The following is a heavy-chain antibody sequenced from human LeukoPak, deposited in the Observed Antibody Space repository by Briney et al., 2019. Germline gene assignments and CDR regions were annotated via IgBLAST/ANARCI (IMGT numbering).Heavy chain of an antibody. J-gene: IGHJ4*02. V-gene: IGHV3-23*01. Sequence: PGGSLRLSCAASGFTFGSYAMTWVRQAPGKGLEWVSAISGSGSATYYADSVKGRFTISRDNAKNSLYLQMNSLRAEDTAVYYCARDPEDYYDSTCYFDYWGQGTLVTVSS. CDR1: GFTFGSYA. CDR2: ISGSGSAT. D-gene: IGHD3-22*01. CDR3: ARDPEDYYDSTCYFDY.